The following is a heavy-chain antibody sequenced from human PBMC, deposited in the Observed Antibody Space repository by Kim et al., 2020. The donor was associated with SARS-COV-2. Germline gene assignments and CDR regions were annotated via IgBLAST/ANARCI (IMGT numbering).Heavy chain of an antibody. CDR2: IKQDGSEK. V-gene: IGHV3-7*01. J-gene: IGHJ6*02. D-gene: IGHD6-19*01. CDR1: GFTFSSYW. Sequence: GGSLRLSCAASGFTFSSYWMSWVRQAPGKGLEWVANIKQDGSEKYYVDSVKGRFTISRDNAKNSLYLQMNSLRAEDTAVYYCARTSSGWTRYYYYGMDVWGQGTTVTVSS. CDR3: ARTSSGWTRYYYYGMDV.